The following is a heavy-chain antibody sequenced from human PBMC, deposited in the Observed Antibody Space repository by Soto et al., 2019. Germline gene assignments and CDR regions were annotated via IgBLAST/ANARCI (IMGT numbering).Heavy chain of an antibody. CDR1: GFTFSSYG. Sequence: QVQLVESGGGVVQPGRSLRLSCAAYGFTFSSYGMHWVRQAPGKWLEWVPVIWYDGSNKYYADSVKGGLTISRDNSKNTLYLQMTSLRAEDTAVYYCAREAAAETYFFDSWGQGTLVTVSS. D-gene: IGHD6-13*01. J-gene: IGHJ4*02. V-gene: IGHV3-33*01. CDR3: AREAAAETYFFDS. CDR2: IWYDGSNK.